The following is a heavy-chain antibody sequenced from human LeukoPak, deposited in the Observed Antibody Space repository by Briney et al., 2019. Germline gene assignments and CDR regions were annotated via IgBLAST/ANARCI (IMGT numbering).Heavy chain of an antibody. Sequence: GGSLRLSCAASGFTFSTYGMHWVRQAPGKGLEWVAVISYDGSNKYYADSVKGRFTISRDNSKNTLYLKMNSLRAEDTAVYYCARTQVTTYSSYYYYAMDVWGQGTTVTVSS. D-gene: IGHD4-17*01. CDR2: ISYDGSNK. V-gene: IGHV3-30*03. CDR3: ARTQVTTYSSYYYYAMDV. CDR1: GFTFSTYG. J-gene: IGHJ6*02.